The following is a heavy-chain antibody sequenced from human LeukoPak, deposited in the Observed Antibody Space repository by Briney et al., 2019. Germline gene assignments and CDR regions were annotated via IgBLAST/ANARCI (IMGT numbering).Heavy chain of an antibody. CDR2: ISSSSSYI. CDR1: GFTFSSYS. D-gene: IGHD6-19*01. V-gene: IGHV3-21*01. Sequence: GGSLRLSCAASGFTFSSYSMNWVRQAPRKGLEWVSSISSSSSYIYYADSVKGRFTISRDNAKNSLYLQMNSLRAEDTAVYYCARALAVAGHDAFDIWGQGTMVTVSS. CDR3: ARALAVAGHDAFDI. J-gene: IGHJ3*02.